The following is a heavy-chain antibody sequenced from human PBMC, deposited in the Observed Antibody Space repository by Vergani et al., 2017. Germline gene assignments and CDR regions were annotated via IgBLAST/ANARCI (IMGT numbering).Heavy chain of an antibody. V-gene: IGHV3-7*03. CDR3: AREGYCSGGSCPFYYYYGMDV. CDR1: GFTFSSYW. D-gene: IGHD2-15*01. CDR2: IKQDGSEN. Sequence: EVQLVESGGGLVQPGGSLRLSCAASGFTFSSYWMSWVRQAPGKGLEWVANIKQDGSENYYVDSVKGRFTISRDNAKNSLYLQMNSLRAEDTAVYYCAREGYCSGGSCPFYYYYGMDVWGQGTTVTVSS. J-gene: IGHJ6*02.